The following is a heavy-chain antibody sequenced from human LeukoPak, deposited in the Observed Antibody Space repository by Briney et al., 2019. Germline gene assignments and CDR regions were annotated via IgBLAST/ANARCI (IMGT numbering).Heavy chain of an antibody. V-gene: IGHV4-39*07. Sequence: SETLSLTCTVSGGSISRSTYYWGWFRQPPGKGLEWIGTIYYSGSTYYNPSLKSRVTISVDTSKNQFSLKLSSVTAADTAVYYCAKRYSYGWYYFDYWGQGTLVTVSS. J-gene: IGHJ4*02. CDR3: AKRYSYGWYYFDY. CDR1: GGSISRSTYY. D-gene: IGHD5-18*01. CDR2: IYYSGST.